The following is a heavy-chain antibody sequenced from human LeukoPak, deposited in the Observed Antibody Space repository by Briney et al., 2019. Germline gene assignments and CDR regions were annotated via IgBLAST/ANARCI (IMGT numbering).Heavy chain of an antibody. D-gene: IGHD4-23*01. Sequence: ASVKVSCKASGYTFTNYHIHCVRQAPGQGLEWIGIINPSGGSTSYAQRFQGRVSMTRDTSTNTVYMELSSLRSEDTAVYYCARVSERYGGINFDYWGQGTLVTVSS. CDR2: INPSGGST. CDR1: GYTFTNYH. CDR3: ARVSERYGGINFDY. J-gene: IGHJ4*02. V-gene: IGHV1-46*01.